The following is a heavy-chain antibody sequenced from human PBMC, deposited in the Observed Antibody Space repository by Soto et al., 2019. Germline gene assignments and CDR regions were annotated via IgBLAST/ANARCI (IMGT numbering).Heavy chain of an antibody. CDR2: ISYDGSNK. J-gene: IGHJ3*02. V-gene: IGHV3-30-3*01. Sequence: QVQLVESGGGVVQPGRSLRLSCAASGFTFSSYAMHWVRQAPGKGLEWVAVISYDGSNKYYADSVKGRFTISRDNSKNTLYLHMNSLRAEDTAVYYCAGWGTDAFDIWGQGTMVTVSS. CDR1: GFTFSSYA. D-gene: IGHD7-27*01. CDR3: AGWGTDAFDI.